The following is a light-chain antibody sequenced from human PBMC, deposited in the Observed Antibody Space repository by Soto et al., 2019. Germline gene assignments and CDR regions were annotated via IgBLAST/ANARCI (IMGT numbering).Light chain of an antibody. Sequence: IQLTQSPSFLSASVGDRVTITCRASQVIYNFLAWYQQKPGKAPTLLIYSASTLQSGVPSRLSGSGSGTDFTLTIDSLQPEDFATYFCQQLDSYPRTFGQGTKVEIK. J-gene: IGKJ1*01. CDR3: QQLDSYPRT. CDR2: SAS. CDR1: QVIYNF. V-gene: IGKV1-9*01.